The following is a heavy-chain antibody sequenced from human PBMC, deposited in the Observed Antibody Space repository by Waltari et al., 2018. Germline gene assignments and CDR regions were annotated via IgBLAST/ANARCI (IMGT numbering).Heavy chain of an antibody. CDR1: GYTFTSYG. V-gene: IGHV1-18*01. J-gene: IGHJ5*02. CDR2: ISAYNGNT. D-gene: IGHD3-16*01. Sequence: QVQLVQSGAEVKKPGASVKVSCKASGYTFTSYGISWLRQAPGQGLEWMGWISAYNGNTNYAQKLQGRVTMTTDTSTSTAYMELRSLRSDDTAVYYCARLRFRVGGPGLNWFDPWGQGTLVTVSS. CDR3: ARLRFRVGGPGLNWFDP.